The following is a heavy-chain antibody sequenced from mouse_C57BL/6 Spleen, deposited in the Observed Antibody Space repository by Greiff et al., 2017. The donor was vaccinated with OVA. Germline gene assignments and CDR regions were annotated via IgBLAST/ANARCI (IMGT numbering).Heavy chain of an antibody. CDR1: GYTFTDYE. D-gene: IGHD2-5*01. V-gene: IGHV1-15*01. CDR3: TRDSNYVGDYAMDY. CDR2: IDPETGGT. Sequence: VQLVESGAELVRPGASVTLSCKASGYTFTDYEMHWVKQTPVHGLEWIGAIDPETGGTAYNQKFKGKAILTADKSSSTAYMELRSLTSEDSAVYYCTRDSNYVGDYAMDYWGQGTSVTVSS. J-gene: IGHJ4*01.